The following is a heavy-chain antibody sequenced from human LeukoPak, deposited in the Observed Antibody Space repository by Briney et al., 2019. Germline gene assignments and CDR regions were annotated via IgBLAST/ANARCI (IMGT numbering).Heavy chain of an antibody. CDR3: TRDVEGSGSFSY. CDR2: IRSKANSYAT. J-gene: IGHJ4*02. D-gene: IGHD3-10*01. Sequence: GRSLRLSCAASGFTFDDYAMHWVRQASGKGLEWVGRIRSKANSYATAYAASVKGRFTISRDDSKNTAYLQMNSLKTEDTAVYYCTRDVEGSGSFSYWGQGTLVTVSS. V-gene: IGHV3-73*01. CDR1: GFTFDDYA.